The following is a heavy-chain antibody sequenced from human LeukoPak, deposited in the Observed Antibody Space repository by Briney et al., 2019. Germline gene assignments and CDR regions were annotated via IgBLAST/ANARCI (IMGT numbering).Heavy chain of an antibody. CDR1: GFIFSDYY. Sequence: GGSLRLSCAASGFIFSDYYMGWIRQAPGKGLEWISYISSSDNTIFYADSVKGRFTISRDNAKNSLYLQMNSLRAEDTAFYYCARDLTTVTSFDFGGQGTLVTVS. CDR2: ISSSDNTI. V-gene: IGHV3-11*01. CDR3: ARDLTTVTSFDF. J-gene: IGHJ4*02. D-gene: IGHD4-17*01.